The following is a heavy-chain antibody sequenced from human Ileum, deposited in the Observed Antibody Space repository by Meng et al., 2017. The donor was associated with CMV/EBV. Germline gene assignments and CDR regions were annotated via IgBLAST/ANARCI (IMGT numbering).Heavy chain of an antibody. CDR2: IIPILDIK. V-gene: IGHV1-69*02. Sequence: SVKVSCKASGGTLNSYTINWLRQAPGQGLEWMARIIPILDIKNYAREFQGRVTMTADKSTTTAYMELSSLRSENTAIYYCAIVSLGKVRTIFGVVMARGWLDPWGQGTLVTVSS. D-gene: IGHD3-3*01. CDR3: AIVSLGKVRTIFGVVMARGWLDP. CDR1: GGTLNSYT. J-gene: IGHJ5*02.